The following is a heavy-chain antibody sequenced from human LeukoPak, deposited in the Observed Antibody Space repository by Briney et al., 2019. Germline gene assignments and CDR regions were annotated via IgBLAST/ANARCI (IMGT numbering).Heavy chain of an antibody. D-gene: IGHD3-10*01. CDR3: AKSQLWLYYYYYMDV. Sequence: GGSLRLSCAASGFTFSSYAMSWVRQAPGKGLEWVSAISGSGGSTYYADSVKGRFTISRDNSKNTLYLRMNSLRAEDTAVYYCAKSQLWLYYYYYMDVWGKGTTVTVSS. J-gene: IGHJ6*03. V-gene: IGHV3-23*01. CDR1: GFTFSSYA. CDR2: ISGSGGST.